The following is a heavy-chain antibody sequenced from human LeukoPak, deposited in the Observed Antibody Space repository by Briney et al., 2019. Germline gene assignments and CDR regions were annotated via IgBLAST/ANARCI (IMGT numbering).Heavy chain of an antibody. V-gene: IGHV4-4*02. CDR3: SGYDILTGYSNFDY. CDR1: GXSISSGNW. J-gene: IGHJ4*02. CDR2: IYHSGST. Sequence: SGTLSLTCAVSGXSISSGNWWSWVRQPPGKGLEWIGEIYHSGSTNYNPSLKSRVTISVDKSKNQFSLKLSSVTAADTAVYYCSGYDILTGYSNFDYWGQGTLVTVSS. D-gene: IGHD3-9*01.